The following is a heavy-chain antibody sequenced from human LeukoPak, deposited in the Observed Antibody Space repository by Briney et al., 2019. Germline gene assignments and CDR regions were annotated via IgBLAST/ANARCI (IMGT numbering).Heavy chain of an antibody. V-gene: IGHV4-4*07. CDR2: NYLTGDT. Sequence: NPSETLSLACSVSGVSVTNYYWSWVRQPAGKRLEWIGRNYLTGDTIYNPSLKSRVTMSVDMSKNHLSLKLTSVTAADAAVYYCARDLTARGSFDYWGQGILVSVSS. CDR1: GVSVTNYY. CDR3: ARDLTARGSFDY. J-gene: IGHJ4*02. D-gene: IGHD3-16*01.